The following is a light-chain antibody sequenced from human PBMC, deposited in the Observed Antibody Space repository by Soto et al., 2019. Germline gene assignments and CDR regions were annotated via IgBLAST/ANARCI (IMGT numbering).Light chain of an antibody. CDR1: SSNIGAGYD. Sequence: QSVLTQPPSVSGAPGQRVTISCTGSSSNIGAGYDVHWYQQLPGTAPKLLIYGNSNRPSGVPDRFSGSKSGTSASLAITGLQAEDEADYYCQSYDSSLSGSVVVGGGTKRTVL. CDR2: GNS. J-gene: IGLJ2*01. CDR3: QSYDSSLSGSVV. V-gene: IGLV1-40*01.